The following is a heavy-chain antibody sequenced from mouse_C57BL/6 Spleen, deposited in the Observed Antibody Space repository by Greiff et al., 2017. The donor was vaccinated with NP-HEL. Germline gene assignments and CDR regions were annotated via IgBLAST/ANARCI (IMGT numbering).Heavy chain of an antibody. CDR1: GFTFSDYY. CDR2: INYDGSST. Sequence: EVNVVESEGGLVQPGSSMKLSCTASGFTFSDYYMAWVRQVPEKGLEWVANINYDGSSTYYLDSLKSRFIISRDNAKNILYLQMSSLKSEDTATYYCAREGDYYGSSYDYFDYWGQGTTLTVSS. J-gene: IGHJ2*01. CDR3: AREGDYYGSSYDYFDY. D-gene: IGHD1-1*01. V-gene: IGHV5-16*01.